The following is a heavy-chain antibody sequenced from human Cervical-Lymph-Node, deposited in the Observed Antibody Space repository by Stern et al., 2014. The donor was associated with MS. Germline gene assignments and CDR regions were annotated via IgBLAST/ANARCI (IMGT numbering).Heavy chain of an antibody. J-gene: IGHJ4*01. CDR2: ISYDGVHT. D-gene: IGHD3-22*01. V-gene: IGHV3-30*03. CDR1: GFTFSRDD. Sequence: QVQLVESGGGVVQPGRSLRLSCEASGFTFSRDDMHWVRQAPGKGLEWVSLISYDGVHTYYADSVRGRFTISRDNSKNALYLQMNSLRTEDTAVYYCASSYDSTGYYRAPFESWGQGTLVSVSS. CDR3: ASSYDSTGYYRAPFES.